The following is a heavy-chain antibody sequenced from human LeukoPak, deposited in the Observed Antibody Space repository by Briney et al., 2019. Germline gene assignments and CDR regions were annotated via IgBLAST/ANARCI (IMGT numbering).Heavy chain of an antibody. CDR2: ISYDGSNK. Sequence: GGSLRLSCAASGFTFSSYGMHWVRQAPGKGLEWVAVISYDGSNKYYADSVKGRFTISRDNSKNTLYLQMNSLRAEDTAVYYCARDGQDYGDYFWYFDYWGQGTLVTVSS. CDR1: GFTFSSYG. CDR3: ARDGQDYGDYFWYFDY. J-gene: IGHJ4*02. V-gene: IGHV3-30*03. D-gene: IGHD4-17*01.